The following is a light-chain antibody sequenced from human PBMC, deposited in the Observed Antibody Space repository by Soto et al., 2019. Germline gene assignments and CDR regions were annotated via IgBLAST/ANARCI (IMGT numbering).Light chain of an antibody. CDR2: GAS. CDR3: QKYNNVPKA. J-gene: IGKJ1*01. V-gene: IGKV1-27*01. CDR1: QDIRNY. Sequence: DIPMTQSPSSLSASVGDRVTITCRASQDIRNYLAWYQQKPGEVPKLLMYGASTLQSGVPSRFSGSGSGTDFTLTISSLQPEDVASYYCQKYNNVPKAFGQGTKVEIK.